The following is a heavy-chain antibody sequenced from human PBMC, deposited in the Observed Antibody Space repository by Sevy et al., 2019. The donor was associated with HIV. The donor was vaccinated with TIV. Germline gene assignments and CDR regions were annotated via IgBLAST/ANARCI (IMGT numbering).Heavy chain of an antibody. CDR3: AKESGSYYEFWSGHDAFDI. CDR1: GFNFSSYG. CDR2: ISYDGSSK. J-gene: IGHJ3*02. Sequence: GGSLRLSCAASGFNFSSYGMHWVRQAPGKGLEWVAVISYDGSSKYYAESVKGRFTISRDNSKNTLYLQISSLRAEDTAVYYGAKESGSYYEFWSGHDAFDIWGQGTMVTVSS. V-gene: IGHV3-30*18. D-gene: IGHD3-3*01.